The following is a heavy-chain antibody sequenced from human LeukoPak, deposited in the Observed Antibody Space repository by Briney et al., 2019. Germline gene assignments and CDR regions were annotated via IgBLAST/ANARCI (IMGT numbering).Heavy chain of an antibody. J-gene: IGHJ4*02. CDR1: GGSISSYY. V-gene: IGHV4-59*08. CDR3: ARHEGGYNWNVASFDY. CDR2: IYYSGST. D-gene: IGHD1-1*01. Sequence: PSETLSLTCTVSGGSISSYYWSWIRQPPGKGLEWIGYIYYSGSTNYNPSLESRVTISVDTSKNQFSLKLSSVTAADTAVYYCARHEGGYNWNVASFDYWGQGTLVTVSS.